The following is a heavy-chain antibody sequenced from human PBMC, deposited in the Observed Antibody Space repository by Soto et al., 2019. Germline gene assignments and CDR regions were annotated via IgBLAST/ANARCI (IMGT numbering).Heavy chain of an antibody. D-gene: IGHD2-2*01. CDR2: IWYDGSNK. J-gene: IGHJ3*02. CDR3: ARDPAPPIVVVPAAIGDAFDI. V-gene: IGHV3-33*01. Sequence: GGSLRLSCAASGFTFSLYGMHWVRQAPGKGLEWVAVIWYDGSNKYYADSVKGRFTISRDNSKNTLYLQMNSLRAEDTAVYYCARDPAPPIVVVPAAIGDAFDIWGQGTMVTVSS. CDR1: GFTFSLYG.